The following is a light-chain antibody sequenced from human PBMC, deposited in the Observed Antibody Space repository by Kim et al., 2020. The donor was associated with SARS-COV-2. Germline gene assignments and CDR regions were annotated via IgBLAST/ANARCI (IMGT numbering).Light chain of an antibody. J-gene: IGKJ1*01. V-gene: IGKV1-5*03. Sequence: DIQLTQSPSTLSASVGDRVTITCRASQSISSWLAWYQQKPGKAPNLLIYRASYLESGVPSRFSGSGSGTEFTLTISSLQPDDFATYRCQQYKNFPPTFGQGTKVDIK. CDR1: QSISSW. CDR2: RAS. CDR3: QQYKNFPPT.